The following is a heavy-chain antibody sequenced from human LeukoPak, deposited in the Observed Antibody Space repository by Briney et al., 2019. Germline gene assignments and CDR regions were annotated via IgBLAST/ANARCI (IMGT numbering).Heavy chain of an antibody. J-gene: IGHJ4*02. CDR1: GFTFSSYA. V-gene: IGHV3-23*01. CDR3: AKDLRIQLWLRFVY. CDR2: ISGSGGST. D-gene: IGHD5-18*01. Sequence: TGGSLRLSCAASGFTFSSYAMSWVRQAPGKGLEWVSAISGSGGSTYYADSVKGRFTISRDNSKNTLYLQMNSLRAEDTAVYYCAKDLRIQLWLRFVYWGQGTLVTVSS.